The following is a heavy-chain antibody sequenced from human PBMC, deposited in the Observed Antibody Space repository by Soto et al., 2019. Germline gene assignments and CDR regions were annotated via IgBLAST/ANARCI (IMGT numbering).Heavy chain of an antibody. CDR2: IWYDGSNK. Sequence: PGGSLRLSCAASGFTFSSYGMHWVRQAPGKGLEWVAIIWYDGSNKYYADSVKGRFTISRDNSKNTLYLQMNSLRAEDTAVYYCARDSAFDGLMSHPKDRYYYYGMDVWGQGTTVTVSS. D-gene: IGHD2-8*01. CDR1: GFTFSSYG. CDR3: ARDSAFDGLMSHPKDRYYYYGMDV. J-gene: IGHJ6*02. V-gene: IGHV3-33*01.